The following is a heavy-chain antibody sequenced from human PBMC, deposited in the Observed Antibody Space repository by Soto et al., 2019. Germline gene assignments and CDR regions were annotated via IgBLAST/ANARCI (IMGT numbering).Heavy chain of an antibody. J-gene: IGHJ6*02. Sequence: PGGPLRLSCAASGFTFSNAWMSWVRQAPGKGLEWVGRIKSKTDGGTTDYAAPVKGRFTISRDDSKNTLYLQMNSLKTEDTAVYYCTTDWKIPRVSYYYYGMDVWGQGTTVTVSS. CDR3: TTDWKIPRVSYYYYGMDV. V-gene: IGHV3-15*01. D-gene: IGHD1-1*01. CDR1: GFTFSNAW. CDR2: IKSKTDGGTT.